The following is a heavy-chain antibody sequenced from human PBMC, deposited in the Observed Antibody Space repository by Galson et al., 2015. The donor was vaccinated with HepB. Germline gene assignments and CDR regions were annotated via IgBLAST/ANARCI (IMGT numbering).Heavy chain of an antibody. V-gene: IGHV1-18*04. CDR1: GYSFTSYG. J-gene: IGHJ4*02. Sequence: SVKVSCKASGYSFTSYGIAWVRQAPGQGLEWMGWINSYNNNTNFAQKFQGRVTMTTDTSTSTAYMDLRSLRSDDTAVYHCARLCKQGGYLDYWGQGTLVTVSS. D-gene: IGHD2-15*01. CDR3: ARLCKQGGYLDY. CDR2: INSYNNNT.